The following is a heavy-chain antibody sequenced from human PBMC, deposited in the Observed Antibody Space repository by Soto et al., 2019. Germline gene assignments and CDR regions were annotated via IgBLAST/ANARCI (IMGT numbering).Heavy chain of an antibody. Sequence: EVQLVESGGGLVQPGGSLRLSCAASGFTFSSYSMNWVRQAPGKGLEWVSYISSSSSTTYYADSVKGRFTISRDNAKNSPYLQMNSLEAEDTAVYYCARHPERIAQIGWFDPWGQGTLVTLSS. V-gene: IGHV3-48*01. D-gene: IGHD6-13*01. CDR2: ISSSSSTT. J-gene: IGHJ5*02. CDR1: GFTFSSYS. CDR3: ARHPERIAQIGWFDP.